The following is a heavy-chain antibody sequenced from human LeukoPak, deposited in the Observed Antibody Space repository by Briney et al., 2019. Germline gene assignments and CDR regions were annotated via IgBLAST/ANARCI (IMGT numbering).Heavy chain of an antibody. Sequence: ASVKVSCKASGYTLTDYYMLWVRQAPGQGLECMGWINPNSGATKYAQKFQGRVTMTRDRSISTAYMELRRLRSDDTAVYYCARGSSSWSTFDYWSQGTLVTVSS. CDR3: ARGSSSWSTFDY. V-gene: IGHV1-2*02. CDR1: GYTLTDYY. CDR2: INPNSGAT. D-gene: IGHD6-13*01. J-gene: IGHJ4*02.